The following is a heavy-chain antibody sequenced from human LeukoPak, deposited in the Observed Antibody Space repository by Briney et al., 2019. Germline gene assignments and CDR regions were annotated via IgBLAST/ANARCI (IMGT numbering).Heavy chain of an antibody. Sequence: GGSLRLSCAASGFTLSTCNMSWVRKAPGKGLEWVSSVTSSSSTYIYYADYADSVKGRFTISRDNSKNTLYLQMNSLRAEDTAVYYCARYQGFQVVVADDYELDYWGQGTLVTVSS. V-gene: IGHV3-21*01. CDR2: VTSSSSTYI. D-gene: IGHD2-15*01. CDR1: GFTLSTCN. CDR3: ARYQGFQVVVADDYELDY. J-gene: IGHJ4*02.